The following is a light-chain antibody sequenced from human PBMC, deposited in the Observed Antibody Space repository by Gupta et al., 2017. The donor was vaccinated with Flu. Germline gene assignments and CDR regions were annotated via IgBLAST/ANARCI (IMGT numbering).Light chain of an antibody. CDR1: QSVSSN. Sequence: EIVMTQSAATLSVSPVERATLSCRASQSVSSNLAWYQQKPGQAPRLLIYGASTRATGIPARFSGSGSGTEFTLTISSLQSEDFAVYYCQQYNNWPPWTFGQGTKVEIK. CDR2: GAS. J-gene: IGKJ1*01. V-gene: IGKV3-15*01. CDR3: QQYNNWPPWT.